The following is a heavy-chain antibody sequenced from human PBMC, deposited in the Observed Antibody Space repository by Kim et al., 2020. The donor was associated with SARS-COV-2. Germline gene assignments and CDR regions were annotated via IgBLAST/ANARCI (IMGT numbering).Heavy chain of an antibody. Sequence: SETLSLTCTVSGGSISSSSYYWGWIGQPPGKGLEWIGSIYYSGSTYYNPSLKSRVTISVDTSKNQFSLKLSSVTAADTAVYYCARHKVDYYDSSGYYPGAFDIWGQGTMVTVSS. CDR1: GGSISSSSYY. D-gene: IGHD3-22*01. J-gene: IGHJ3*02. CDR3: ARHKVDYYDSSGYYPGAFDI. CDR2: IYYSGST. V-gene: IGHV4-39*01.